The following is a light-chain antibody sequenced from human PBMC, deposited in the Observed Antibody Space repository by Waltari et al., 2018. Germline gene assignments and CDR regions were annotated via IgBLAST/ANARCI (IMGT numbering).Light chain of an antibody. CDR2: AAS. J-gene: IGKJ1*01. CDR1: QDITEY. CDR3: QQSYVTPWT. Sequence: DIQLTQSPSFLSASVGDRVTITCRASQDITEYLVWYQQKPGKAPKLLIYAASNLQSGVPSRFSGGGSGTRFSLTINRLQPEDFATYYCQQSYVTPWTFGQGTKVEIK. V-gene: IGKV1-9*01.